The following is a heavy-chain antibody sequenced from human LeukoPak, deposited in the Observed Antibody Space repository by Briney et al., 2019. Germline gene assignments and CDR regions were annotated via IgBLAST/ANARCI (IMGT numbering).Heavy chain of an antibody. CDR1: GFTVGNNY. J-gene: IGHJ4*02. CDR3: ARVGPGGDGYNYGYFDY. CDR2: IYGGGST. V-gene: IGHV3-53*01. D-gene: IGHD5-24*01. Sequence: PGGSLRLSCAASGFTVGNNYMSWVRQAPGKGLEWVSVIYGGGSTYYADSVKGRFTISRDNSKNALFLQMNSLRAEDTAVYYCARVGPGGDGYNYGYFDYWGQGTLVTVSS.